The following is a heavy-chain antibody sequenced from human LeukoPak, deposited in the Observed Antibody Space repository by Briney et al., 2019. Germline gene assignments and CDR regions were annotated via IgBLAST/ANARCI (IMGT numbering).Heavy chain of an antibody. D-gene: IGHD2-2*01. V-gene: IGHV3-21*01. CDR2: ISSGSSYT. Sequence: GGSLKLSCAASGFSFNSYSMNWVRQAPGKGLEWVSSISSGSSYTYYADSVKGQFTVSRDNSKNLLYLQMNSLRAEDSAVYYCVRSFVVVPAQLRPCYMDVWGKWATVTVSS. CDR1: GFSFNSYS. CDR3: VRSFVVVPAQLRPCYMDV. J-gene: IGHJ6*03.